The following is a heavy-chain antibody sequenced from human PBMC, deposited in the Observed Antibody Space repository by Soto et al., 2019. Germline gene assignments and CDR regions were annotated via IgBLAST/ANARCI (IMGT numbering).Heavy chain of an antibody. Sequence: QVQLVQSEGEVRQPGASVKVSCRASGYTFTSYGIIWVRQAPGQGLEWMGYISPSSGVTRYAQNLQGRVTLTTDTSTTTADMELRSLSSDDTAVYYWAREMWTRTGPQNFFDYWGLGALVTVSS. CDR3: AREMWTRTGPQNFFDY. V-gene: IGHV1-18*01. J-gene: IGHJ4*02. D-gene: IGHD2-21*01. CDR2: ISPSSGVT. CDR1: GYTFTSYG.